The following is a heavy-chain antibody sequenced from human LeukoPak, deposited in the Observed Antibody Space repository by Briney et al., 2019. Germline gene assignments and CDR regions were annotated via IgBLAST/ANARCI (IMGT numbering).Heavy chain of an antibody. D-gene: IGHD3-9*01. Sequence: GGSLRLSCIASGFTFTNAWMNWVRQAPGKGLEWVSVIYSGGTTYYADSVKGRFTISRDNSKNTLYLQMNSLRAEDTAVYYCAREGVRYFDWFNLFDYWGQGTLVTVSS. J-gene: IGHJ4*02. CDR2: IYSGGTT. CDR1: GFTFTNAW. V-gene: IGHV3-66*01. CDR3: AREGVRYFDWFNLFDY.